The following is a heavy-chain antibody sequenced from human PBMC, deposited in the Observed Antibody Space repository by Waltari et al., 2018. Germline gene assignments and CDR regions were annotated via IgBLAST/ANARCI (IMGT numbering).Heavy chain of an antibody. J-gene: IGHJ4*02. V-gene: IGHV4-34*01. CDR1: GGSFSGYY. Sequence: QVQLQQWGAGLLKPSETLSLTCAVYGGSFSGYYWSWIRQPPGTGLEWIGEINHSGSTNYNPSLKSRVTISVDTSKNQFSLKLSSVTAADTAVYYCARGRGMITFGGVIVQRFNYFDYWGQGTLVTVSS. CDR3: ARGRGMITFGGVIVQRFNYFDY. D-gene: IGHD3-16*02. CDR2: INHSGST.